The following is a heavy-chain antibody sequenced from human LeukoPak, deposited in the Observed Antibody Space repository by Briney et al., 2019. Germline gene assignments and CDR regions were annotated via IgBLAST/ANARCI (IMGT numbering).Heavy chain of an antibody. CDR2: ISSSSSYI. D-gene: IGHD1-14*01. J-gene: IGHJ3*02. CDR1: GFTFSSYS. CDR3: ARTGLDAFDI. V-gene: IGHV3-21*01. Sequence: GGSLRLSCAAAGFTFSSYSMNWVRQAPGKGLEWVSSISSSSSYIYYADSVKGRFTISRDNAKNSLYLQMNSLRAEHTAVYYCARTGLDAFDIWGQGTMVTLSS.